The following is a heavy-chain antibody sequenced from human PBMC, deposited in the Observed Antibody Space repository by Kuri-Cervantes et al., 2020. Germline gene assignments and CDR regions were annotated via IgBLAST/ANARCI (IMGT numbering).Heavy chain of an antibody. D-gene: IGHD3-22*01. J-gene: IGHJ5*02. CDR2: VNSDGRST. CDR1: GFTFSSYW. V-gene: IGHV3-74*01. Sequence: GGSLRLSRAASGFTFSSYWMHWVRQAPGKGLVWVSRVNSDGRSTRYADSVKGRFAISRDNAKNSLYLQMNSLRVEDTAVYYCARSNSRGHYYDSSGYYGNWFDPWGQGTLVTVSS. CDR3: ARSNSRGHYYDSSGYYGNWFDP.